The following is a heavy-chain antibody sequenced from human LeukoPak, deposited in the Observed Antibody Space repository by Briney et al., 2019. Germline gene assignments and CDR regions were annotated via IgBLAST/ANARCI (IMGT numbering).Heavy chain of an antibody. CDR2: INAGNGNT. J-gene: IGHJ4*02. D-gene: IGHD6-19*01. CDR3: ARVRSSGWSYYFDY. V-gene: IGHV1-3*01. CDR1: GYTFTSYA. Sequence: ASVKVSFKASGYTFTSYAMHWVRQAPGQRLEWMGWINAGNGNTKYSQKFQGRVTITRDTSASTAYMELSSLRSEDTAVYYCARVRSSGWSYYFDYWGQGTLVTVSS.